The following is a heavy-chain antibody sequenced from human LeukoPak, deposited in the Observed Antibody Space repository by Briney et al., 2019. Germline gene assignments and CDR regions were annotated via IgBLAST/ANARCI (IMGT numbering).Heavy chain of an antibody. V-gene: IGHV4-59*08. Sequence: PSETLSLTCTVSGGSISSYYWSWIRQPPGKGLEWIEYIYYSGSTNYNPSLKSRVTISVDTSKNQFSLNLNSVTAEDTAVYFCARHGIVDSSRKYYFDYWGQGTLVTVSS. J-gene: IGHJ4*02. CDR3: ARHGIVDSSRKYYFDY. CDR2: IYYSGST. D-gene: IGHD6-13*01. CDR1: GGSISSYY.